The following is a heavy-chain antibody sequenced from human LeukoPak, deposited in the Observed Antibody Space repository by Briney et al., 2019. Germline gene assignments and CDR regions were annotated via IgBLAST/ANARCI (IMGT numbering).Heavy chain of an antibody. CDR2: INEDGSGR. V-gene: IGHV3-7*01. Sequence: GGSLRLSCAAFGFTFSSNWMSWVRQAPGRGLEWVANINEDGSGRYHVDSVMGRFTISRDNAKNSLYLEMNSLRAEDTAVYYCARGSRNMDVWGQGTTVTVSS. CDR3: ARGSRNMDV. CDR1: GFTFSSNW. J-gene: IGHJ6*02.